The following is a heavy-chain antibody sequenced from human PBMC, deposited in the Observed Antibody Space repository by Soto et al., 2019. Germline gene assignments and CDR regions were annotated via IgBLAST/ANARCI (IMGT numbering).Heavy chain of an antibody. CDR3: ALCHILVSVALHENYFDS. Sequence: SVKVSLKDSGGTFSSCGISWVRQAPGQGLEWMGGIIPILGTANYAQKFQGRVTITADESPITAYMELSSLRSEDTAVYYCALCHILVSVALHENYFDSWGQGTLVTISS. V-gene: IGHV1-69*13. CDR2: IIPILGTA. CDR1: GGTFSSCG. J-gene: IGHJ4*02. D-gene: IGHD6-19*01.